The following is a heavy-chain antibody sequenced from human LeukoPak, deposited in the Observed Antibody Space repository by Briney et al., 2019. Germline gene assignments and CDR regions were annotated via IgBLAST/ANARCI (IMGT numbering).Heavy chain of an antibody. CDR2: ISDSGGRT. CDR3: AKRGVVIRVILVGFHKEAYYFDS. J-gene: IGHJ4*02. V-gene: IGHV3-23*01. Sequence: GGSLRLSCAVSGITLSSYGMSWVRQAPGKGLEWVAGISDSGGRTNYSDSVKGRFTISRDNPKNTLYLRMNSLRAEDTAVYFCAKRGVVIRVILVGFHKEAYYFDSWGQGALVTVSS. D-gene: IGHD3-22*01. CDR1: GITLSSYG.